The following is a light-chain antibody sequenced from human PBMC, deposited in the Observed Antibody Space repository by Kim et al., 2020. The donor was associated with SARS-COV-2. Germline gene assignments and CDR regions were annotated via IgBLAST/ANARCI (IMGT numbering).Light chain of an antibody. CDR2: HAS. CDR3: QQRGNWPLT. Sequence: LSPGERATLSCRASQTVSNSLAWYQQKPGQAPRLLIYHASTRATGIPARFSGSGSGTDFTLTISSLEPEDFALYYCQQRGNWPLTFGGGTKVDIK. J-gene: IGKJ4*01. V-gene: IGKV3-11*01. CDR1: QTVSNS.